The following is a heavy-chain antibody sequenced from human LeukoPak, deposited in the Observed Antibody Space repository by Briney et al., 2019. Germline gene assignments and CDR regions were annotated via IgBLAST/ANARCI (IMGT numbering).Heavy chain of an antibody. J-gene: IGHJ3*02. D-gene: IGHD3-3*01. Sequence: SGGSLRLSCAASGFTFSSYGMHWVRQAPGKGLEWVAFIRYDGSNKYYADSVKGRFTISRDNSKNTLYLQMNSLRAEDTAVYYCARPPIITIFGVPQSDIWGQGTMVTVSS. CDR3: ARPPIITIFGVPQSDI. CDR1: GFTFSSYG. CDR2: IRYDGSNK. V-gene: IGHV3-30*02.